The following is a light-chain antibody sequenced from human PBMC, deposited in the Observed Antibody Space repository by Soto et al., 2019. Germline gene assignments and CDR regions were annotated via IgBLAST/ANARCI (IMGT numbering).Light chain of an antibody. J-gene: IGLJ1*01. CDR2: EAS. CDR3: SSYAGSNTYV. V-gene: IGLV2-8*01. CDR1: SSDVGGYIY. Sequence: QSVLAQPPSASGSPGQSVTISCTGTSSDVGGYIYVSWYQHHPGKAPKLMIYEASXRPSGVPDRFSGSKSGNKASLTVSGLQAEDEADYYCSSYAGSNTYVFGTGTKVTVL.